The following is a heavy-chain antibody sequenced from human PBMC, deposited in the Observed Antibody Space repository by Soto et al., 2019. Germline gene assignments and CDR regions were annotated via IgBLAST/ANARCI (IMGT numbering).Heavy chain of an antibody. D-gene: IGHD2-2*01. Sequence: SETLSLTCTVSGESIISSNYYWAWIRPSPGKGLEWIGNMYYSGSTYYNLSLKSRVTMSVDTSKNQLSLNISSVTAADTSVYYCARIVVIPAAPDYYNYYGVDVWGQGTTVTVSS. J-gene: IGHJ6*02. CDR2: MYYSGST. CDR1: GESIISSNYY. CDR3: ARIVVIPAAPDYYNYYGVDV. V-gene: IGHV4-39*01.